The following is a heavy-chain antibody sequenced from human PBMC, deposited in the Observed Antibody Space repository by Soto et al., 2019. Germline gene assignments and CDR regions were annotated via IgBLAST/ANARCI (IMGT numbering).Heavy chain of an antibody. V-gene: IGHV1-69*13. CDR1: GGTFSSYS. D-gene: IGHD6-13*01. Sequence: SVKVSCEASGGTFSSYSISWVRQAPGQGLEWMGGIIPIFGTANYAQKFQGRVTITADESTSTAYMELSSLRSEDTAVYYCARRAAAAYDYYYYYGMDVWGQGTTVTVSS. J-gene: IGHJ6*02. CDR2: IIPIFGTA. CDR3: ARRAAAAYDYYYYYGMDV.